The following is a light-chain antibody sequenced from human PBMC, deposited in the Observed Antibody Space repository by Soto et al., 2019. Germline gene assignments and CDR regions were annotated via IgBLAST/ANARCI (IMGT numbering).Light chain of an antibody. CDR2: DVN. J-gene: IGLJ1*01. CDR3: SSYSNTSTLYV. V-gene: IGLV2-14*01. Sequence: SVLTQPASVSGFPGQSITISCTGTSKDVGGYNYVSWYQKHPGKAPKLKIYDVNKRPSGVSNRFSGSKSGNTASLTISGIQDEDEADYYCSSYSNTSTLYVFGTGTKVTVL. CDR1: SKDVGGYNY.